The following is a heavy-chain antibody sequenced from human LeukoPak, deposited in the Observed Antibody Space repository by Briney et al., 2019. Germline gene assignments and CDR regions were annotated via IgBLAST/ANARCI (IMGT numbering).Heavy chain of an antibody. CDR2: INPKSADT. CDR1: GYTFTSYD. J-gene: IGHJ5*02. CDR3: SRGPNVYGSGRSWFDP. D-gene: IGHD3-10*01. Sequence: ASVKVSCKASGYTFTSYDINWVRQAPGQGLEWMGWINPKSADTKYAQNFQGRVTMTRDTSLTTAYLELSRLTSDDTAVYYCSRGPNVYGSGRSWFDPWGQGTLVTVSS. V-gene: IGHV1-2*02.